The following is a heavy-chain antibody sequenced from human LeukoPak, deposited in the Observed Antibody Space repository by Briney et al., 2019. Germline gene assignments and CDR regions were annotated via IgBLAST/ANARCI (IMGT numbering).Heavy chain of an antibody. CDR1: GFTVSSNY. V-gene: IGHV3-66*01. D-gene: IGHD3-22*01. J-gene: IGHJ4*02. CDR3: ATRNYDSSGYYRGDY. CDR2: IYSGGST. Sequence: PGGSLRLSCAASGFTVSSNYMSWVRQAPGKGLEWVSVIYSGGSTYYADSVKGRFTISRDNSKNTLYLQMNSLRAEDTAVYYCATRNYDSSGYYRGDYWGQGTLVTVSS.